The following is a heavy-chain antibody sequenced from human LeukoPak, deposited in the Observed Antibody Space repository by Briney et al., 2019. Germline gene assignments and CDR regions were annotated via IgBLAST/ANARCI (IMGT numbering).Heavy chain of an antibody. CDR3: ARGGKDGYNHGQFDY. V-gene: IGHV3-30*04. CDR2: ISYDGSNK. J-gene: IGHJ4*02. D-gene: IGHD5-24*01. CDR1: GFTFISYA. Sequence: GGSLRLSCAASGFTFISYAMHWVRQAPGKGLEWVAVISYDGSNKYYADSVKGRFTISRDNSKNTLYLQMNSLRAEDTAVSYCARGGKDGYNHGQFDYWGQGTLVTVSS.